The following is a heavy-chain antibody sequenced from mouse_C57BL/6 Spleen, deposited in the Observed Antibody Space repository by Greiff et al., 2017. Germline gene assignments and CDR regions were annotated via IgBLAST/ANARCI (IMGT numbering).Heavy chain of an antibody. J-gene: IGHJ4*01. V-gene: IGHV1-19*01. D-gene: IGHD2-1*01. CDR2: INPYNGGT. Sequence: VHVKQSGPVLVKPGASVKMSCKASGYTFTDYYMNWVKQSHGKSLEWIGVINPYNGGTSYNQKFKGKATLTVDKSSSTAYMELNSLTSEDSAVYYCARDYGNLYAMDYWGQGTSVTVSS. CDR1: GYTFTDYY. CDR3: ARDYGNLYAMDY.